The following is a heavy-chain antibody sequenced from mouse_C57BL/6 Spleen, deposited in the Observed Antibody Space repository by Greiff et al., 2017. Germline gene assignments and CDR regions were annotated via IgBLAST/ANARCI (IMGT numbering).Heavy chain of an antibody. CDR1: GYTFTSYD. CDR3: ARGTTVSDFDY. D-gene: IGHD1-1*01. V-gene: IGHV1-85*01. CDR2: IYPRDGST. Sequence: QVQLQQSGPELVKPGASVKLSCKASGYTFTSYDINWVKQRPGQGLEWIGWIYPRDGSTKYNETFKGKATLTVDTSSSTAYMELHSLTSEDAAVYFCARGTTVSDFDYWGQGTTLTVSS. J-gene: IGHJ2*01.